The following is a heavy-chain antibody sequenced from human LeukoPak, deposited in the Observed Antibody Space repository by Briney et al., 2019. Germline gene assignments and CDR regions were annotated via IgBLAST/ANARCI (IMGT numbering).Heavy chain of an antibody. Sequence: GGSLRLSCAASGFTFSSYAMSWVRQAPGKGLECISGFSGSGGSTYYADSVKGRFTISRDNPKNSLYLQMNSLRAEDTAVYYCAELGITMIGGVWGKGTTVTISS. CDR3: AELGITMIGGV. V-gene: IGHV3-23*01. J-gene: IGHJ6*04. CDR1: GFTFSSYA. D-gene: IGHD3-10*02. CDR2: FSGSGGST.